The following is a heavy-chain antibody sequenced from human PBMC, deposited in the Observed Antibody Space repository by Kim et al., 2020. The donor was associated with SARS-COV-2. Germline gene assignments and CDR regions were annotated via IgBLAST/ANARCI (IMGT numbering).Heavy chain of an antibody. CDR2: INAGNGNT. D-gene: IGHD6-13*01. CDR1: GYTFTSYA. J-gene: IGHJ6*02. V-gene: IGHV1-3*01. Sequence: ASVKVSCKASGYTFTSYAMHWVRQAPGQRLEWMGWINAGNGNTKYSQKFQGRVTITRDTSASTAYMELSSLRSEDTAVYYCARDQDSSSWYYYGMDVWGQGTTVTVSS. CDR3: ARDQDSSSWYYYGMDV.